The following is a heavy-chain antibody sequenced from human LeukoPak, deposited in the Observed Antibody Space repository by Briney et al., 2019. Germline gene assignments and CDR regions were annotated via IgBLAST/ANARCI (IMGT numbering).Heavy chain of an antibody. CDR1: GFTFSSYG. J-gene: IGHJ4*02. V-gene: IGHV3-33*01. CDR2: IWYDGSNK. Sequence: GGSLRLSCAASGFTFSSYGMHWVRQAPGKGLEWVAVIWYDGSNKYYADSVKGRFTISRDNSKNTLYLQMNSLRAEDTAVYYCARGGEYSGYDNYFDYWGQGTLVTVSS. D-gene: IGHD5-12*01. CDR3: ARGGEYSGYDNYFDY.